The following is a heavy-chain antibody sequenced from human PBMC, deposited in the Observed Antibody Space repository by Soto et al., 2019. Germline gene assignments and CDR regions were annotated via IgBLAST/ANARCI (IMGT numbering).Heavy chain of an antibody. V-gene: IGHV4-59*08. Sequence: SESLSRTFTVPGAAISSDYWSWIRRPPGKGLEWIGDMYYSGSTNYNPSLKSRVTISVDTSKNQFSLKLSSVTAADTAVYYCARSSGSYYYYSYYMDVWGKGTTVTVSS. CDR2: MYYSGST. CDR3: ARSSGSYYYYSYYMDV. CDR1: GAAISSDY. D-gene: IGHD3-10*01. J-gene: IGHJ6*03.